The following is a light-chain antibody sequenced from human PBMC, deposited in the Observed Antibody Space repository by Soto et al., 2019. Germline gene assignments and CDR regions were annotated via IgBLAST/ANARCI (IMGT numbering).Light chain of an antibody. CDR2: GAS. CDR1: QSVDSTY. CDR3: QQYGRSPRT. V-gene: IGKV3-20*01. J-gene: IGKJ1*01. Sequence: EIVMTQSPATLSVCPGERATLSCRASQSVDSTYLAWYQQKPGQAPRLLIYGASSRATGIPDRFSGSGSGTDFTLTISRLEPEDFAVYYCQQYGRSPRTFGQGTKVDIK.